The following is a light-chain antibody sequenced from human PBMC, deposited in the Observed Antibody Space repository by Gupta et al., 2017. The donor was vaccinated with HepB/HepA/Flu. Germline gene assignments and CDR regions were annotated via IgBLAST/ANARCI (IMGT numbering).Light chain of an antibody. CDR2: YDD. CDR1: SSNLGKNA. CDR3: AASDDSMDAFV. J-gene: IGLJ2*01. V-gene: IGLV1-36*01. Sequence: QSVLTQPPSVSAAPRQRVTMSCSGTSSNLGKNAVSWYQQLPGKAPKLLIFYDDVLPTGVSDRFSGSKSGTSASLGISELEAEDEADDYCAASDDSMDAFVFGGGTKLTVL.